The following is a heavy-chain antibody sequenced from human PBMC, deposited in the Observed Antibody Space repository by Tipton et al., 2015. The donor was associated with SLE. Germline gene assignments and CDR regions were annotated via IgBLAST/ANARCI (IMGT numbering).Heavy chain of an antibody. Sequence: TLSLTCTVSGGSITSNGYYWSWIRHHPGKGLEWIGYISYKGITYYNPSLRSRVSISVDTSKNQFSLELRSVTAADTAFYYCARFSIRDDWFDPWGQGMLVTVSS. D-gene: IGHD2-21*02. J-gene: IGHJ5*02. V-gene: IGHV4-31*03. CDR3: ARFSIRDDWFDP. CDR1: GGSITSNGYY. CDR2: ISYKGIT.